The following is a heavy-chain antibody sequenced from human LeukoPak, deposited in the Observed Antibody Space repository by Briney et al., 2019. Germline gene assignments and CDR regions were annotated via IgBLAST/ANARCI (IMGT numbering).Heavy chain of an antibody. CDR1: GYSFTRYW. CDR2: IYPGDSDT. V-gene: IGHV5-51*01. D-gene: IGHD3-22*01. Sequence: GESLKISCEGSGYSFTRYWIGWVRQMPGKGLEWMGIIYPGDSDTRYSPSFQGQVTISADKSISTAYLQWSSLKASDTAMYYCARSYYYDSSGYPKPKWFDPWGQGTRSPSPQ. CDR3: ARSYYYDSSGYPKPKWFDP. J-gene: IGHJ5*02.